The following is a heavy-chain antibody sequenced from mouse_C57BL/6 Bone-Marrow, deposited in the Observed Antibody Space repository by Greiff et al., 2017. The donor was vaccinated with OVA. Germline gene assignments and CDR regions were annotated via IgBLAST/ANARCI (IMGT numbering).Heavy chain of an antibody. D-gene: IGHD1-1*01. V-gene: IGHV1-54*01. CDR2: INPGSGGT. J-gene: IGHJ3*01. CDR3: ARSDYGSDAY. CDR1: GYAFTNYL. Sequence: VKLMESGAELVRPGTSVKVSCKASGYAFTNYLIEWVKQRPGQGLEWIGVINPGSGGTNYNEKFKGKATLTADKSSSTAYMHLSSLTSEDSAVYFCARSDYGSDAYWGQGTLVTVSA.